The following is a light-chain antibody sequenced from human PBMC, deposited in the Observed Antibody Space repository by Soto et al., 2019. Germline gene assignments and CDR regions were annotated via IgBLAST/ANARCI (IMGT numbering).Light chain of an antibody. CDR1: QGINSF. V-gene: IGKV1-27*01. CDR3: QKYNSAPRT. J-gene: IGKJ1*01. Sequence: DIQMTQSPSSLSASIGDRVTITCRASQGINSFLAWYQQKPGKVPKLLIYAASTLQSGVPSRFRGSGSGTDFTLTISSLRPEDAATYYCQKYNSAPRTFGQGTKVEIK. CDR2: AAS.